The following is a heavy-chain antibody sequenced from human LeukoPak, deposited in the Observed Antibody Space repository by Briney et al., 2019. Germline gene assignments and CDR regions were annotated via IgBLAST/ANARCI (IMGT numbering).Heavy chain of an antibody. Sequence: SETLSLTCTVSGGFISSYCWSWIRQPPGKGLEWIGYIYYSGSTNYNPSLKSRVTISVDTSKNQFSLKLSSVTAADTAVYYCARGGADYPDYWGQGTLVTVSS. J-gene: IGHJ4*02. CDR1: GGFISSYC. CDR3: ARGGADYPDY. CDR2: IYYSGST. D-gene: IGHD1-26*01. V-gene: IGHV4-59*01.